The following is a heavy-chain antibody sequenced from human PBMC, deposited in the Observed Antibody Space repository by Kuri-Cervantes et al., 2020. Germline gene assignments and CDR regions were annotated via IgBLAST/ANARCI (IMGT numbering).Heavy chain of an antibody. V-gene: IGHV4-59*08. D-gene: IGHD3-22*01. CDR3: ASWYYDSSGYPPDGLDP. Sequence: SDTLSLTGTVSGGPISSYYWSWIRQPPGKGLEGIGYIYYSGSTNYNPSLKSRVTISVDTSKNQFSLKLSSVTAEDTAVYYCASWYYDSSGYPPDGLDPWGQGTLVTVSS. J-gene: IGHJ5*02. CDR1: GGPISSYY. CDR2: IYYSGST.